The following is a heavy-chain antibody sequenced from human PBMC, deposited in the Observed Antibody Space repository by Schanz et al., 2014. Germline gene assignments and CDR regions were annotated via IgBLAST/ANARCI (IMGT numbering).Heavy chain of an antibody. J-gene: IGHJ5*02. CDR2: IKKDGSEN. V-gene: IGHV3-7*03. CDR3: ARDPLSGYCTSTSCYTLSDWFDP. Sequence: EVQLVESEGGLVQPGGSLRLSCEGSGFSFSDYWMGWVRQAPGKGLEWVANIKKDGSENYYADSVKGRFTISRDNSKNMLYLQMNSLRTDDTAVYYCARDPLSGYCTSTSCYTLSDWFDPWGQGTLVTVSP. D-gene: IGHD2-2*02. CDR1: GFSFSDYW.